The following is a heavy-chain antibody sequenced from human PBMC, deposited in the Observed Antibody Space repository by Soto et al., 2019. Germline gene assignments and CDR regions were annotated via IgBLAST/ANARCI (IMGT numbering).Heavy chain of an antibody. V-gene: IGHV4-34*01. J-gene: IGHJ4*02. CDR3: ARVPRSNYDSWSGYYTPFGYFDY. CDR1: GGSFSGYY. D-gene: IGHD3-3*01. Sequence: SETLSLTCAVYGGSFSGYYWSWIRQPPGKGLEWIGEINHSGCTNYNPSLKSRVTISVDTSKNQFSLKLSSVTAADTAVYYCARVPRSNYDSWSGYYTPFGYFDYWGQGTLVTVSS. CDR2: INHSGCT.